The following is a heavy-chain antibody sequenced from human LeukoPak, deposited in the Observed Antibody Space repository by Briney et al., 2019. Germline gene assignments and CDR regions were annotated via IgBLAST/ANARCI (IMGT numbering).Heavy chain of an antibody. CDR3: ARGSYPDAFDI. J-gene: IGHJ3*02. Sequence: GASVRVSCKASGYTFTGYYMHWVRQAPGQGLEWMGWINPNSGGTNYAQKFQGRVTMTRDTSISTAYMELSSLRSEDTAVYYCARGSYPDAFDIWGQGTMVTVSS. CDR2: INPNSGGT. CDR1: GYTFTGYY. V-gene: IGHV1-2*02. D-gene: IGHD1-26*01.